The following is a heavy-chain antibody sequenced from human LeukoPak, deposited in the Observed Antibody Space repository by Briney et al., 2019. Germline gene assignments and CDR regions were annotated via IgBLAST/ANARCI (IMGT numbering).Heavy chain of an antibody. Sequence: KPSETLSLTCTVSGGSISSSSYYWGWIRQPPGKGLERIGSIYYSGSTYYNPSLKSRVTISVDTSKNQFSLKLSSVTAADTAVYYCARTLVTTYADYWGQGTLVTVSS. D-gene: IGHD4-17*01. J-gene: IGHJ4*02. CDR3: ARTLVTTYADY. CDR2: IYYSGST. CDR1: GGSISSSSYY. V-gene: IGHV4-39*07.